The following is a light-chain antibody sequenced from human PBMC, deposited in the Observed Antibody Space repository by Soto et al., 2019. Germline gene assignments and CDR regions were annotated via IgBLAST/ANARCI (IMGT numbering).Light chain of an antibody. CDR3: RQYRSSPSYN. V-gene: IGKV3-20*01. Sequence: EIVLTQSPGTLSLSPGERATLSCRASQSVSSSSYLAWYQKKPGQAPRLLIYGASSRATGIPDRFSGSGSATDFYLPISRLEPEDVEVYYCRQYRSSPSYNFGKETKLEIK. CDR2: GAS. CDR1: QSVSSSSY. J-gene: IGKJ2*01.